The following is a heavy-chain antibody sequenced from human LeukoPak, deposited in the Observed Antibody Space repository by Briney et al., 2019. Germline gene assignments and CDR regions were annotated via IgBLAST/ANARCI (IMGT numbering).Heavy chain of an antibody. V-gene: IGHV1-18*01. CDR3: ARSYCSSTSCYNGY. CDR1: GYTFTSYG. J-gene: IGHJ4*02. D-gene: IGHD2-2*02. CDR2: ISAYNGNT. Sequence: ASVKVSCKASGYTFTSYGISWVRQAPGQGLEWMGWISAYNGNTNYAQKLQGRVTMTTDTSTSTAYMELRSLRSDDTAVYYCARSYCSSTSCYNGYWGQGTLVTVSS.